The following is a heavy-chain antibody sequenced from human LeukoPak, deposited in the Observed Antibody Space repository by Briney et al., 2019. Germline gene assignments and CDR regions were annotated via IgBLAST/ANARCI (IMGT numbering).Heavy chain of an antibody. J-gene: IGHJ4*02. V-gene: IGHV4-61*02. CDR2: IYTSGST. D-gene: IGHD5-18*01. Sequence: SETLSLTCTVSGGSISSGSYYWSWIRQPAGKGLEWIGRIYTSGSTNYNPSLKSQVTISVDTSKNQFSLKLSSVTAADTAVYYCARGGPWIQLWSFDYWGQGTLVTVSS. CDR1: GGSISSGSYY. CDR3: ARGGPWIQLWSFDY.